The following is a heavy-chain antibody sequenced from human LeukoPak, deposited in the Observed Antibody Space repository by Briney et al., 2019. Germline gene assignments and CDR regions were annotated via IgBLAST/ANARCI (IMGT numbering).Heavy chain of an antibody. CDR3: TTADSSGWYRDY. V-gene: IGHV3-15*01. J-gene: IGHJ4*02. Sequence: GGSLRLSCAASGFTFSNAWMSWVRQAPGKGLEWVGRIKSKTDGGTTDYAAPVKGRFTISRDDSKNTLYLQMNSLKTEDTAVYYCTTADSSGWYRDYWGQGTLVTVSS. D-gene: IGHD6-19*01. CDR2: IKSKTDGGTT. CDR1: GFTFSNAW.